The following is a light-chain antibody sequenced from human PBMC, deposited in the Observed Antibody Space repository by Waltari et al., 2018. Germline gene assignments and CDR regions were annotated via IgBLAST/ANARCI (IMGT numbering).Light chain of an antibody. CDR3: QKYVNLPAT. Sequence: EIVLTQSPGTLSLSPGERATLSCRASQSVGRYLALYQQKPCQDPRPLIYDDSTRATGIPDMFSGSGSGTDFSLTISRRESEDFAVYYCQKYVNLPATFGQGTKVEIK. J-gene: IGKJ1*01. CDR1: QSVGRY. V-gene: IGKV3-20*01. CDR2: DDS.